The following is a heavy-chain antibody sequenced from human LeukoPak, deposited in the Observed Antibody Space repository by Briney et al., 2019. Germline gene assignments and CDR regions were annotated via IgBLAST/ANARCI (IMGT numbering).Heavy chain of an antibody. D-gene: IGHD1-7*01. CDR3: ARGRSKSRSHWSYPDY. J-gene: IGHJ4*02. V-gene: IGHV3-21*01. CDR1: GFTFSTYS. Sequence: GGSLRLSCAASGFTFSTYSMIWIRQAPGKGLEWVSSISTASTYIYYADSMKGRFTISRDNAKNSPFLQMSGLRDEDTALYYCARGRSKSRSHWSYPDYWGQGTLVTVSS. CDR2: ISTASTYI.